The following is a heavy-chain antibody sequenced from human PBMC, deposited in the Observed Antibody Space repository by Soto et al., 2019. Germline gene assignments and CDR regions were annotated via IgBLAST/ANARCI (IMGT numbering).Heavy chain of an antibody. CDR1: EFSLSSSGLG. J-gene: IGHJ3*02. Sequence: QITLKESGPTLVKPTQTLTMTCTFSEFSLSSSGLGVGWIRRPPGKALEWLALIYWDDTKRYSPSLKSRLTITKDPYKNQVVLTMTNMDPVDTGTYYCAHSYGDYVGAFDIWGQGAKVTVSS. CDR3: AHSYGDYVGAFDI. CDR2: IYWDDTK. V-gene: IGHV2-5*02. D-gene: IGHD4-17*01.